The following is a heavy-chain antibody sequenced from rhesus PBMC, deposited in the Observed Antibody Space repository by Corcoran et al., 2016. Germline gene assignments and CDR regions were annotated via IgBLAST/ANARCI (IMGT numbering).Heavy chain of an antibody. CDR3: AREYSEGSACYNFDY. D-gene: IGHD2-21*01. CDR1: GGSVSRSKG. J-gene: IGHJ4*01. V-gene: IGHV4-65*01. Sequence: QVQLQEWGPGLVKPSDTVSLTCAVSGGSVSRSKGWSWIRLPPGRGLERSGYISGSSGSRYFIPSHKSGVTITADTSTSQVCLKLSSVTAENTAVYYSAREYSEGSACYNFDYDRHGVLITVSS. CDR2: ISGSSGSR.